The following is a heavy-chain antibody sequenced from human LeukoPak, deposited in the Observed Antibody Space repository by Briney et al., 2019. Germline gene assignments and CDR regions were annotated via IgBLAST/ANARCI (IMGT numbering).Heavy chain of an antibody. D-gene: IGHD5-24*01. Sequence: ASVKVSCKASGGTFSSYAISWVRQAPGQGLEWMGGIIPIFGTANYAQKFQGRVTITADESTSTAYMELSSLRSEDTAVYYCARLPRDGYTYGTFDYWGQGTLVTVSS. CDR1: GGTFSSYA. CDR2: IIPIFGTA. CDR3: ARLPRDGYTYGTFDY. J-gene: IGHJ4*02. V-gene: IGHV1-69*01.